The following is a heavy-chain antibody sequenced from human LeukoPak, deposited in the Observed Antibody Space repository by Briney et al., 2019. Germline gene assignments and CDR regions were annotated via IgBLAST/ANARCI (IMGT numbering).Heavy chain of an antibody. D-gene: IGHD6-13*01. CDR3: AKGVISWIAAAGPYDAFDI. V-gene: IGHV3-9*03. CDR2: ISWNSGSI. Sequence: SLRLSCAASGFTFDDYAMRWVRQAPGKGLGWVSGISWNSGSIGYADSVKGRFTISRDNAKNSLYLQMNSLRAEDMALYYCAKGVISWIAAAGPYDAFDIWGQGTMVTVSS. J-gene: IGHJ3*02. CDR1: GFTFDDYA.